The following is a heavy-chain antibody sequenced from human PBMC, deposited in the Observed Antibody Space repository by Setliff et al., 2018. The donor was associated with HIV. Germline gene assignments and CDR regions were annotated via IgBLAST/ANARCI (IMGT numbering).Heavy chain of an antibody. V-gene: IGHV4-4*09. J-gene: IGHJ5*01. CDR2: IFSSGST. D-gene: IGHD3-10*01. CDR1: GGSISSYC. Sequence: NPSETLSLTCTVSGGSISSYCWNWIRQSPGRGLEWIGFIFSSGSTKYNPSLQSRVTMSIDTSKNQFSLKLTSVTAADTAVYYCARRIDNSGSFPDKNWFESWGQGTLVTVSS. CDR3: ARRIDNSGSFPDKNWFES.